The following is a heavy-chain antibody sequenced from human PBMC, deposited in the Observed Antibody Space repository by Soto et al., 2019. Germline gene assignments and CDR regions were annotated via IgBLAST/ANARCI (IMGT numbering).Heavy chain of an antibody. CDR3: VRALRHTAMVYPLFDP. CDR2: VYESGYT. D-gene: IGHD5-18*01. V-gene: IGHV4-31*03. CDR1: GASVSTGAYY. J-gene: IGHJ5*02. Sequence: SETLSLTCTASGASVSTGAYYWGWVRQRPGRGLEWIGYVYESGYTYYNMSLKSRLTISLDRSNNQFSLGLTSVTAADTAVYYCVRALRHTAMVYPLFDPWGQGTLVTVSS.